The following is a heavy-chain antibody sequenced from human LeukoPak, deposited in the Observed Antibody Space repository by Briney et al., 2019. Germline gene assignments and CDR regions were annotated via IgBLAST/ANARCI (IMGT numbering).Heavy chain of an antibody. CDR2: ISDSGGRT. CDR3: ARDRPYYYYYMDV. J-gene: IGHJ6*03. CDR1: GITLSNYG. Sequence: GGSLRLSCAVSGITLSNYGMSWVRQAPGKGLEWVAGISDSGGRTNYADSVKGRFTISRDNSKNTLYLQMNSLRAEDTAVYYCARDRPYYYYYMDVWGKGTTVTVSS. V-gene: IGHV3-23*01.